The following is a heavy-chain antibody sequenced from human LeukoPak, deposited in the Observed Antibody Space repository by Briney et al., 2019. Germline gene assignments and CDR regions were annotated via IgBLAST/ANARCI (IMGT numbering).Heavy chain of an antibody. V-gene: IGHV1-18*01. Sequence: ASVKVSCKASGYTFTSNGISWVRQAPGQGLEWTGWINPYIDNTNYAQKLQGRVTMTTDTSTTTAYMELRSLRSDDTAVYYCARRYYYDSSGYYDYWGQGTLVTVSS. CDR1: GYTFTSNG. J-gene: IGHJ4*02. D-gene: IGHD3-22*01. CDR3: ARRYYYDSSGYYDY. CDR2: INPYIDNT.